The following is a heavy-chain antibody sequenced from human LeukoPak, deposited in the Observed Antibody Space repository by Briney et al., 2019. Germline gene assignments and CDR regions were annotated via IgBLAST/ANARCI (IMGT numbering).Heavy chain of an antibody. V-gene: IGHV1-69*05. CDR3: ARSVTWIQAPLDY. J-gene: IGHJ4*02. D-gene: IGHD5-18*01. CDR1: GGTFSSYA. CDR2: IIPIFGTA. Sequence: SVKVSCKASGGTFSSYAISWVRQAPGQGLEWMGGIIPIFGTANYAQKFQGRVTITTDESTSTAYMELSSLRSEDTAVYYCARSVTWIQAPLDYWGQGTLVTVSS.